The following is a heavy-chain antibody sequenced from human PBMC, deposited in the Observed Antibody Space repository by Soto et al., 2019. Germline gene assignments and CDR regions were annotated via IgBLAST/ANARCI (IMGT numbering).Heavy chain of an antibody. Sequence: QITLKESGPTLVKPTQTLTLTCTFSGFSLRISGVGVGWIRQPPGKALEWLALIYWDDDKRYSTSLKSRLTITKDTSKNQVVLTITNMDPVDTATYYCAHSATVSDAFDIWGQGTMVTVSS. CDR1: GFSLRISGVG. CDR3: AHSATVSDAFDI. CDR2: IYWDDDK. V-gene: IGHV2-5*02. D-gene: IGHD2-15*01. J-gene: IGHJ3*02.